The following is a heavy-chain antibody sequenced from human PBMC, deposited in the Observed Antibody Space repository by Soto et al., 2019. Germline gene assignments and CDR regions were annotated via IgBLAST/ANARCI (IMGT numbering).Heavy chain of an antibody. J-gene: IGHJ4*02. D-gene: IGHD4-17*01. Sequence: PSETLSLTCAVSGGSISSGGYSWSWIRQPPGKGLEWIGYIYHSGSTYYNPSLKSRVTISVDRSKNQFSLKLSSVTAADTAVYYCARDGNDGDYAYFDYWGQGTLVTVSS. CDR1: GGSISSGGYS. V-gene: IGHV4-30-2*01. CDR3: ARDGNDGDYAYFDY. CDR2: IYHSGST.